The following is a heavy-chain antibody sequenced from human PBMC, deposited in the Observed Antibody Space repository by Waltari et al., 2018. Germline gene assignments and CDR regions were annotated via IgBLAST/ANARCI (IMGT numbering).Heavy chain of an antibody. CDR1: GFTFSSYS. J-gene: IGHJ4*02. CDR3: AREPSKYSGYDNLATRRSDY. CDR2: ISSSSSYI. D-gene: IGHD5-12*01. V-gene: IGHV3-21*01. Sequence: EVQLVESGGGLVKPGGSLRLSCAASGFTFSSYSMNWVRQAPGKGLEWVSSISSSSSYIYYADSVKGLFTISRDNAKNSLYLQMNSLRAEDTAVYYCAREPSKYSGYDNLATRRSDYWGQGTLVTVSS.